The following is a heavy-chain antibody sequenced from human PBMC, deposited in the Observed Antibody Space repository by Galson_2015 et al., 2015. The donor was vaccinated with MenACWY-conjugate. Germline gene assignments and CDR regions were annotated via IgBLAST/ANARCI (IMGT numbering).Heavy chain of an antibody. J-gene: IGHJ4*02. V-gene: IGHV4-39*07. D-gene: IGHD2-2*02. CDR2: IYYSGST. CDR1: GGSISSSSYY. Sequence: ETLSLTCTVSGGSISSSSYYWGWIRQPPGKGLEWIGSIYYSGSTYYNPSLKSRVTISVDTSKNQFSLKLSSVTAADTAVYYCARASDCSSTSCYTLEGFDYWGQGTLVTVSS. CDR3: ARASDCSSTSCYTLEGFDY.